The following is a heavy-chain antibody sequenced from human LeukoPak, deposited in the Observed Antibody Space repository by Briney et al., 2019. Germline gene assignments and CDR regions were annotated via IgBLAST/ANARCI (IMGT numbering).Heavy chain of an antibody. CDR3: ARDRKGWIQLDY. CDR1: GGSISSGGYY. Sequence: SQTLSLTCIVSGGSISSGGYYWSWIRQHPGKGLEWIGYIFDGGNTYYNPSLKSRVTISVDTSKNQLSLNLTSVTAADTAVFYCARDRKGWIQLDYWGQGTLVTVSS. CDR2: IFDGGNT. V-gene: IGHV4-31*03. D-gene: IGHD5-18*01. J-gene: IGHJ4*02.